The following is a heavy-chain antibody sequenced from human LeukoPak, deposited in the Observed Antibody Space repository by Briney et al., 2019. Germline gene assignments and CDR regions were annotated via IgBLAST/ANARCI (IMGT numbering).Heavy chain of an antibody. Sequence: SETLSLTCTVSGYSISSGYYWGWIRQPPGKGLEWIGSIYHSGSTYYNPSLKSRVTISVDTSKNQFSLKLSSVTAADTAVYYCARVVTAIPGNYYMDVWGKGTTVTVSS. CDR1: GYSISSGYY. CDR2: IYHSGST. V-gene: IGHV4-38-2*02. D-gene: IGHD2-21*02. J-gene: IGHJ6*03. CDR3: ARVVTAIPGNYYMDV.